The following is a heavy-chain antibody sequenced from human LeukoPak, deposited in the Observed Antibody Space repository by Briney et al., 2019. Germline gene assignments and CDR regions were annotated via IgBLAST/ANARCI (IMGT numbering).Heavy chain of an antibody. V-gene: IGHV3-30*04. D-gene: IGHD2-15*01. CDR3: ARERGWGVATSCSGGSCYSIRNWFEP. CDR1: GFTFSSYA. CDR2: ISYDGSNK. J-gene: IGHJ5*02. Sequence: GRSLRLSCAASGFTFSSYAMHWVRQAPGKGLEWVAVISYDGSNKYYADSVKGRFTISRDNSKNTLYLQMNSLRAEDTAVYYCARERGWGVATSCSGGSCYSIRNWFEPWGQGTLVTVSS.